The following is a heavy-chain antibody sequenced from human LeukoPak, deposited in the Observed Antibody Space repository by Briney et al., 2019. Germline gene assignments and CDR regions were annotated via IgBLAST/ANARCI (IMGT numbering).Heavy chain of an antibody. J-gene: IGHJ5*02. V-gene: IGHV4-39*01. CDR2: IYYSGST. CDR3: AGHICSGSGSYLNWFDP. CDR1: IGFNSSISDY. Sequence: PSETLSLTCTVSIGFNSSISDYWGWIRQPPGKGLEWIGRIYYSGSTYYNPSLQSRVTVSVDTSNNQFSLKLTSLTAPDTAVFYCAGHICSGSGSYLNWFDPWGQGTLVTVCS. D-gene: IGHD3-10*01.